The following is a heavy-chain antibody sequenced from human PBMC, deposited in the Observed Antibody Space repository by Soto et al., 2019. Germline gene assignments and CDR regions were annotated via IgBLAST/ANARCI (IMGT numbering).Heavy chain of an antibody. Sequence: QVQLVQSGTEVKKPGSSVKDSCKASGDTFSFYTINWVRQAPGLGLEWVGRINPIVSMSNYAQKFQGIVSMTADKPTSTAYMEVRCLRSVDTAMYFCAASYGSGYRAFVYWGQGALVIVSS. J-gene: IGHJ4*02. CDR1: GDTFSFYT. D-gene: IGHD3-10*01. CDR2: INPIVSMS. CDR3: AASYGSGYRAFVY. V-gene: IGHV1-69*02.